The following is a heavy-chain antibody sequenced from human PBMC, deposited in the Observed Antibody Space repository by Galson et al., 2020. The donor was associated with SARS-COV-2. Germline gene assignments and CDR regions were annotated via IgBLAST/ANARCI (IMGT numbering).Heavy chain of an antibody. CDR1: GLTFSKYW. CDR2: IKEDGSEK. CDR3: GGPAADY. J-gene: IGHJ4*02. V-gene: IGHV3-7*03. Sequence: GASLKISCAASGLTFSKYWMNWVRQAPGKGLEWVANIKEDGSEKYYVDSVKGRFTISRDNAKNSLFLQMNNLRVEDTAVYYCGGPAADYWGQGTLVTVSS. D-gene: IGHD6-13*01.